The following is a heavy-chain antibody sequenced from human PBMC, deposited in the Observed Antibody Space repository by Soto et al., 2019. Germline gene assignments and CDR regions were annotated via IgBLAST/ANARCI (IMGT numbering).Heavy chain of an antibody. CDR2: MNPNSGNT. CDR1: GYTFTSYD. J-gene: IGHJ6*03. Sequence: QVQLVQSGAEVKKPGASVKVSCKASGYTFTSYDINWVRQATGQGLEWMGWMNPNSGNTGYAQKFQGRVNMTRNTSISTAYMELSSLRSEDTAVYYCARHPYSSSWSGRVYYYYYMDVWGKGTTVTVSS. D-gene: IGHD6-13*01. CDR3: ARHPYSSSWSGRVYYYYYMDV. V-gene: IGHV1-8*01.